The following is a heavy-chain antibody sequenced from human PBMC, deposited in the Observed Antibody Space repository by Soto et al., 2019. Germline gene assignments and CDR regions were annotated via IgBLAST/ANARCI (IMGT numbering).Heavy chain of an antibody. Sequence: QVQLVQSGAEMKKPGASVKVSCKASGYTFTSYYMHWVRQAPGQGLEWMGIINPSGGSTSYAQKFQGRVTMTRDTSTSTVYMELSSLRSEDTAVYYCARDSYGYFDWLLTFDYWGQGTLVTVSS. V-gene: IGHV1-46*01. CDR3: ARDSYGYFDWLLTFDY. CDR1: GYTFTSYY. J-gene: IGHJ4*02. D-gene: IGHD3-9*01. CDR2: INPSGGST.